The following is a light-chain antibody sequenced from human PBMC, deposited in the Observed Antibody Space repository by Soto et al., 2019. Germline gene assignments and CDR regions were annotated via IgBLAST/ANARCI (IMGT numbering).Light chain of an antibody. Sequence: DIQMTQSPSTLSASVGDRVTITCRASQSISNWLAWYQQKPGKAPKLLIYDASNWQTGIPARFSGSGSGTDFTLTISSLQPEDFAAYYCQQYNSWPQTFGEGTKVDIK. CDR3: QQYNSWPQT. CDR2: DAS. CDR1: QSISNW. J-gene: IGKJ1*01. V-gene: IGKV1-5*01.